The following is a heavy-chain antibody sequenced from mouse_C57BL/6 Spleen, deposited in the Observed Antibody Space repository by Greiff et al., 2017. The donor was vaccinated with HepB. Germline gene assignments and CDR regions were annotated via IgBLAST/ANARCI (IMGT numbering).Heavy chain of an antibody. CDR1: GFTFSSYA. V-gene: IGHV5-9-1*02. D-gene: IGHD4-1*02. J-gene: IGHJ1*03. Sequence: EVKLVESGEGLVKPGGSLKLSCAASGFTFSSYAMSWVRQTPEKRLEWVAYISSGGDYIYYADTVKGRFTISRDNARNTLYLQMSSLKSEDTAMYYCTRDPNWDGGYWYFDVWGTGTTVTVSS. CDR3: TRDPNWDGGYWYFDV. CDR2: ISSGGDYI.